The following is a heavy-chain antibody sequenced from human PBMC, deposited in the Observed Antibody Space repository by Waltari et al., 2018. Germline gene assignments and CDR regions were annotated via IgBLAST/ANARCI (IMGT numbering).Heavy chain of an antibody. Sequence: QVQLQESGPGLVKASGTLSLTGTVSGGPFSAYFWSWLRPYPGKGLEWIGYVYKSGITDYNPSLERRVTISSDTSKNHFSLKLRSVTAADTAIYYCARVGFGIPLYALDVWGHGTTVTVSS. D-gene: IGHD1-20*01. J-gene: IGHJ6*02. CDR3: ARVGFGIPLYALDV. CDR2: VYKSGIT. V-gene: IGHV4-59*01. CDR1: GGPFSAYF.